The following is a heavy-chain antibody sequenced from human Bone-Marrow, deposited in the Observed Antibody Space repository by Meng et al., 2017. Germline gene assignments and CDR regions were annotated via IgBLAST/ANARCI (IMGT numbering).Heavy chain of an antibody. CDR1: GYSFTSYW. V-gene: IGHV5-51*01. Sequence: GESLKISWKGSGYSFTSYWIGWVRQMPGKGLEWMGIIYPGDSDTRYSPSFQGQVTISADKSISTAYLQWSSLKASDTAMYYCARLRGFGWSPLYYFDYWGQGTLVTVSS. D-gene: IGHD3-9*01. CDR3: ARLRGFGWSPLYYFDY. CDR2: IYPGDSDT. J-gene: IGHJ4*02.